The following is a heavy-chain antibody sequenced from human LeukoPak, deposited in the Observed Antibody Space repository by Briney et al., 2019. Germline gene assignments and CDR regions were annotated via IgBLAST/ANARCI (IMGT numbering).Heavy chain of an antibody. D-gene: IGHD3-10*01. J-gene: IGHJ6*02. CDR2: INHSGST. V-gene: IGHV4-34*01. Sequence: NPSETLSLTCAVYGGSFSGYYWSWIRQPPGKGLEWIGEINHSGSTNYNPSLKSRVTISVDTSKNQFSLKLSSVTAADTAVYYCARGRSISGCRMVRGALPMDVWGQGTTVTVSS. CDR3: ARGRSISGCRMVRGALPMDV. CDR1: GGSFSGYY.